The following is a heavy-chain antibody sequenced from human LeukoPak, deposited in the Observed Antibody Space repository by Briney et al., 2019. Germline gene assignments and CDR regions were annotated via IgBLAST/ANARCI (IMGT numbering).Heavy chain of an antibody. Sequence: GGSLRLSCAASGFTFSSYAMSWVRQAPGKGLEWVAFIRYDGNDKFYADSVKGRFTISRDTSRNTLYLQMNRLRADDTAVYYCAKDLMRDRWFGESWGQGTLVTVSS. D-gene: IGHD3-10*01. CDR3: AKDLMRDRWFGES. CDR2: IRYDGNDK. V-gene: IGHV3-30*02. CDR1: GFTFSSYA. J-gene: IGHJ5*02.